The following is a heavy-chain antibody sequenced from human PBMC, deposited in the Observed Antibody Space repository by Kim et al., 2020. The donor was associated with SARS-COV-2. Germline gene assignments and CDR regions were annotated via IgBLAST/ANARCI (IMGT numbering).Heavy chain of an antibody. V-gene: IGHV1-18*01. CDR1: GYTFTSYG. CDR2: ISAYNGNT. CDR3: ARDMGDSVGATFHYYYGMDV. J-gene: IGHJ6*02. D-gene: IGHD1-26*01. Sequence: ASVKVSCKASGYTFTSYGISWVRQAPGQGLEWMGWISAYNGNTNYAQKLQGRVTMTTDTSTSTAYMELRSLRSDDTAVYYCARDMGDSVGATFHYYYGMDVWGQGTPVTVSS.